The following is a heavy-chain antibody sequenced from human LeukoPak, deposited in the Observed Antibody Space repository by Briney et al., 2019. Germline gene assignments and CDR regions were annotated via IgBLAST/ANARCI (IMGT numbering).Heavy chain of an antibody. D-gene: IGHD3-3*01. CDR1: GFTFSDYS. CDR3: AKKLARGLRFLEWLYYMDV. Sequence: GESLRLSCAASGFTFSDYSMNWVRQAPGKGLEWVSSISSSSSYIFYANSVRGRFSISRDNAKNSLYLQMNSLRAEDTAVYYCAKKLARGLRFLEWLYYMDVWGKGTTVTVSS. CDR2: ISSSSSYI. J-gene: IGHJ6*03. V-gene: IGHV3-21*04.